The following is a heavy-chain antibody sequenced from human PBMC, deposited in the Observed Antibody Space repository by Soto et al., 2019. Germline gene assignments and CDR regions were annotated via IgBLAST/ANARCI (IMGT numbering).Heavy chain of an antibody. V-gene: IGHV1-18*01. CDR1: GYTFPNYG. J-gene: IGHJ5*02. Sequence: ASVKVSCKASGYTFPNYGISWVRQAPGQGLEWMGWVSVYNANPNIAQKFQDRVTMTTDRSTSTAYMEVRSLRSDDTAVYYCARGPPADHHILTGYYNWLDPWGQGTLVTVSS. CDR3: ARGPPADHHILTGYYNWLDP. D-gene: IGHD3-9*01. CDR2: VSVYNANP.